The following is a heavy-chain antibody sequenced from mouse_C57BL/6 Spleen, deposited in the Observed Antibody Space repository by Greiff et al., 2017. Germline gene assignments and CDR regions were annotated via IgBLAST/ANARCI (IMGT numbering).Heavy chain of an antibody. Sequence: VKVVESGPGLVAPSQSLSITCTVSGFSLTSYGVSWVRQPPGKGLEWLGVIWGDGSTNYQSALISRLSISKDNSKSQVFLKLNSLQTDDTATYYCANLYYGSSYAWFAYWGQGTLVTVSA. J-gene: IGHJ3*01. CDR3: ANLYYGSSYAWFAY. CDR2: IWGDGST. CDR1: GFSLTSYG. V-gene: IGHV2-3*01. D-gene: IGHD1-1*01.